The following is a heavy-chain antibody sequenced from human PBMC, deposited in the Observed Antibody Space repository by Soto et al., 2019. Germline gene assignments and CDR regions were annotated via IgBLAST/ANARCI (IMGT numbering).Heavy chain of an antibody. CDR2: ISGTGVTT. CDR3: TKDRDDMGMFDAFEI. V-gene: IGHV3-23*02. CDR1: GFTFSNYA. J-gene: IGHJ3*02. Sequence: EMQLLESGGDLVQPGGSLRLSCAASGFTFSNYAMTWVRQAPGKGVEYVSAISGTGVTTYQGDSMKGRFTISRDTSKNTLYLPMDSLRAEHTAIYYCTKDRDDMGMFDAFEIWGQGTMVTVSS. D-gene: IGHD1-1*01.